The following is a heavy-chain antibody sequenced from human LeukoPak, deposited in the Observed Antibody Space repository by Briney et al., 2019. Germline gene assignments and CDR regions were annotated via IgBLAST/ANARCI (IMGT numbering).Heavy chain of an antibody. CDR2: IYYSGST. V-gene: IGHV4-39*01. J-gene: IGHJ6*02. CDR3: ARNNGMDV. CDR1: GGSISSSTYF. Sequence: PSETLSLTCTVSGGSISSSTYFWGWIRQPPGKGLEWIGSIYYSGSTYYNPSLKSRVTISVDTSKNQFSLKLSSVTAADTALYHCARNNGMDVWGQGTTVIVSS.